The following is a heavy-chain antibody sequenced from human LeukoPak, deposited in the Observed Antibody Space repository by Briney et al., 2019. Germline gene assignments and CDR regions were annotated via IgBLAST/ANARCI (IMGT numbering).Heavy chain of an antibody. D-gene: IGHD3-22*01. V-gene: IGHV4-34*01. Sequence: SETLSLTCAVYGGSFSGYYWSWIRQPPGKGLEWIGEINYSGSTNYNPSLKSRVTISVDTSKNQFSLKLSSVTAADTAVYYCARRIVVVTTDNWFDPWGQGTLVTVSS. J-gene: IGHJ5*02. CDR2: INYSGST. CDR3: ARRIVVVTTDNWFDP. CDR1: GGSFSGYY.